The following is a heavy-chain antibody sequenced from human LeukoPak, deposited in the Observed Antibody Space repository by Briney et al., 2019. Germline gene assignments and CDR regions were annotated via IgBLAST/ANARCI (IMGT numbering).Heavy chain of an antibody. J-gene: IGHJ5*02. V-gene: IGHV5-51*01. Sequence: PGESLKISCKGSGYSFTTYWIGWVRQMPGKGLEWMGIIYPGDSDTRYSPSFQGQVTISADKSISTAYLQWSSLKASDTAMYYCARTDSSGYYRYPGIWFDPWGQGTLVTVSS. D-gene: IGHD3-22*01. CDR3: ARTDSSGYYRYPGIWFDP. CDR2: IYPGDSDT. CDR1: GYSFTTYW.